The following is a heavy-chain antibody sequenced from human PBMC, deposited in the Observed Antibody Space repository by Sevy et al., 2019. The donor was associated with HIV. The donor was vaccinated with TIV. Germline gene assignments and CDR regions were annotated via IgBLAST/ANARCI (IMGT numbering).Heavy chain of an antibody. J-gene: IGHJ4*01. CDR1: GYTLTQLS. CDR2: FDPEDGET. D-gene: IGHD3-22*01. Sequence: ASVKVSCKVSGYTLTQLSMHWVRQAPGKGLEWMGSFDPEDGETLYAQNFQGRVTMTEDTSTDTAYMALSSLRSEDTAIYYCATTKDYYYSSGSPFDYWGHGTLVTVSS. V-gene: IGHV1-24*01. CDR3: ATTKDYYYSSGSPFDY.